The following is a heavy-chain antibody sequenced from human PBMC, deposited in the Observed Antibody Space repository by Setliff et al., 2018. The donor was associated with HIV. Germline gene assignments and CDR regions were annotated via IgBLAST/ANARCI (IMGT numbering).Heavy chain of an antibody. CDR3: ARGGVYYFDY. V-gene: IGHV1-69*13. CDR1: GGTFSSYA. Sequence: SVKVSCKASGGTFSSYAISWVRQAPGQGLDWMGGIIPVFGTTNYAQKFQGRVTITADESTSTAYMELSSLRSEDTAVYYCARGGVYYFDYWGQGTLVTVSS. CDR2: IIPVFGTT. D-gene: IGHD2-8*01. J-gene: IGHJ4*02.